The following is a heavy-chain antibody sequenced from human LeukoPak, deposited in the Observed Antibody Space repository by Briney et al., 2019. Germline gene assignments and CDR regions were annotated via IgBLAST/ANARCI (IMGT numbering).Heavy chain of an antibody. Sequence: GGSLRLSCAASGFTFSNYWMTWVRQAPGKGLEWVSAISGSGGSTYYADSVKGRFTISRDNSKNTLYLQMNSLRAEDTAVYYCARILEWLLSSRTDYWGQGTLVTVSS. V-gene: IGHV3-23*01. D-gene: IGHD3-3*01. CDR1: GFTFSNYW. CDR2: ISGSGGST. CDR3: ARILEWLLSSRTDY. J-gene: IGHJ4*02.